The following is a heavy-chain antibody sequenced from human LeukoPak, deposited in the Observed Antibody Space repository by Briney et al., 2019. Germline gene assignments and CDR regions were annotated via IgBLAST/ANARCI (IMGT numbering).Heavy chain of an antibody. J-gene: IGHJ5*02. D-gene: IGHD5-24*01. CDR2: INSDGSST. Sequence: GGSLRLSCAASGFTFSSYPMHWVRQAPGKGLVWVSRINSDGSSTSYADSVKGRFTISRDNAKNTLYLQMNSLRADDTAVYYCAREAPDGWFDPWGQGTLVTVSS. CDR1: GFTFSSYP. CDR3: AREAPDGWFDP. V-gene: IGHV3-74*01.